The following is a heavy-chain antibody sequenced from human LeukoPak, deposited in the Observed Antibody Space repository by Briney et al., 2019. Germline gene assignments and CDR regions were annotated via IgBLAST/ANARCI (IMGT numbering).Heavy chain of an antibody. CDR3: ARGLGMDCSSTSCYLPDY. Sequence: ASVKVSCKASGYTFTSYGISWVRQAPGQGPEWMGWISAYNGNTNYAQKLQGRVTMTTDTSTSTAYMELRSLRSDDTAVYYCARGLGMDCSSTSCYLPDYWGQGTLVTVSS. CDR1: GYTFTSYG. J-gene: IGHJ4*02. V-gene: IGHV1-18*01. D-gene: IGHD2-2*01. CDR2: ISAYNGNT.